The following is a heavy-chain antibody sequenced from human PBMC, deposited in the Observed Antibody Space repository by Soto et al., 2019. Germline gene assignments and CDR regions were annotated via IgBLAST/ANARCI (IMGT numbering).Heavy chain of an antibody. J-gene: IGHJ4*01. CDR3: ARENYYDGSGYYYYFDY. CDR1: GYSISSGYS. Sequence: PSETLSLTCAVSGYSISSGYSWGWIRQPPGKGLEWIGNIFNSGTTYYNPSLKNRVTISVDTSQNHFSLKLSSVTAADTAVYYCARENYYDGSGYYYYFDYWGHGTLVTVSS. V-gene: IGHV4-38-2*02. CDR2: IFNSGTT. D-gene: IGHD3-22*01.